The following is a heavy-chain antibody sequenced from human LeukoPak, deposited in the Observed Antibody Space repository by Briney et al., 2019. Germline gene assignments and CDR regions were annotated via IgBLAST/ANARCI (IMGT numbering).Heavy chain of an antibody. CDR2: ISYDGTNK. J-gene: IGHJ4*02. Sequence: GGSLRLSCAASGFALSFHALHWDRQSPGKGLEWVAAISYDGTNKFYADSVKGRFTISRDNAKNSLYLEMNSLRVEDTAVYFCSRRAPYGLGSNFPTFDYWGQGALVTVSS. CDR3: SRRAPYGLGSNFPTFDY. D-gene: IGHD3-10*01. V-gene: IGHV3-30*04. CDR1: GFALSFHA.